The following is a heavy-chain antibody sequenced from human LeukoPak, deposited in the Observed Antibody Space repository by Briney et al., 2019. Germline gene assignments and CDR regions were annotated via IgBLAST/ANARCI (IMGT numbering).Heavy chain of an antibody. D-gene: IGHD3-22*01. Sequence: ASVKVSCKASGYTFTSYDINWVRQATGQGLEWMGWMNPNSGNTGYAQKFQGRVTMTRNTSISTAYMELSSLRSEDTAVYYCARAIGDSSGYYLTNFDYWGQGTLVTVSS. CDR1: GYTFTSYD. CDR2: MNPNSGNT. CDR3: ARAIGDSSGYYLTNFDY. V-gene: IGHV1-8*01. J-gene: IGHJ4*02.